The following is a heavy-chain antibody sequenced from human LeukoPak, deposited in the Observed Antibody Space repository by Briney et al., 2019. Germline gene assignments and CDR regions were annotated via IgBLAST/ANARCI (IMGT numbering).Heavy chain of an antibody. Sequence: GAPVKVSCKASGFAFTRYDINWVRQAPGQGFEWMGWMNPNDGTTGYAQSFQGRVTMTRDTSTSTAYMELRSLTPEDTATYYCVRDGEGVAISVNFWFDPWGQGTLVTVSS. V-gene: IGHV1-8*01. CDR1: GFAFTRYD. CDR2: MNPNDGTT. J-gene: IGHJ5*02. CDR3: VRDGEGVAISVNFWFDP. D-gene: IGHD3-10*01.